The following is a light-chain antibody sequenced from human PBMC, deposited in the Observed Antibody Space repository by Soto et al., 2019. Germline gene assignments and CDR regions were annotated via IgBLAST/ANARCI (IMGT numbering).Light chain of an antibody. CDR3: SSYKSSSTLEV. V-gene: IGLV2-14*03. Sequence: QSALTQPASVSGSPGQSITIPCTGTSSDIGGHNYVSWYQQHPGKAPKLMIYDVSNRPSGVSNRFSGSKSGNTASLTISGLQAEDDADYYCSSYKSSSTLEVFGTGTKLTVL. J-gene: IGLJ1*01. CDR1: SSDIGGHNY. CDR2: DVS.